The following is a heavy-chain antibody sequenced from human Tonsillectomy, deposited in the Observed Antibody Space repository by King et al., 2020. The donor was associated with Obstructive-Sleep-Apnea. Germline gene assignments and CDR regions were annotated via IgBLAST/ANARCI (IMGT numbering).Heavy chain of an antibody. CDR1: GFTFSIDA. Sequence: VQLVESWGGLVQPGGSLRLSCAASGFTFSIDAMSWVRQAPGKGLEWGSASSGSGVSTYYADSGKCRFTISRDNSKNTLYLQMNSLRAEDTAVYYCAKDRVDALPYTFDYWGQGTLVTVSS. CDR3: AKDRVDALPYTFDY. D-gene: IGHD2-8*01. V-gene: IGHV3-23*04. J-gene: IGHJ4*02. CDR2: SSGSGVST.